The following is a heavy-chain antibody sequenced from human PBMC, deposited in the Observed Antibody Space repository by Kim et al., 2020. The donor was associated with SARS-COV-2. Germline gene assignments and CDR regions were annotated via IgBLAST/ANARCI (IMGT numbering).Heavy chain of an antibody. CDR3: ASLPYSSYYYGMDV. Sequence: GGSLRLSCAASGFTFSSYSMNWVRQAPGKGLEWVSYISSSSSTIYYADSVKGRFTISRDNAKNSLYLQMNSLRDEDTAVYYCASLPYSSYYYGMDVWGQGTTVTVSS. V-gene: IGHV3-48*02. CDR1: GFTFSSYS. CDR2: ISSSSSTI. J-gene: IGHJ6*02. D-gene: IGHD2-15*01.